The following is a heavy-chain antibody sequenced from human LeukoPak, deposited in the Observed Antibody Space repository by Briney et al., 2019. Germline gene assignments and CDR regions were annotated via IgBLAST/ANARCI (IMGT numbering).Heavy chain of an antibody. CDR2: INPNSGGT. CDR1: GYTLTGYY. CDR3: ARDGGYSYGYPLDY. J-gene: IGHJ4*02. Sequence: ASVKVSCKASGYTLTGYYMHWVRQAPGQGLEWMGWINPNSGGTNYAQKFQGWVTMTRDTSISTAYMELSRLRSDDTAVYYCARDGGYSYGYPLDYWGQGTLVTVSS. V-gene: IGHV1-2*04. D-gene: IGHD5-18*01.